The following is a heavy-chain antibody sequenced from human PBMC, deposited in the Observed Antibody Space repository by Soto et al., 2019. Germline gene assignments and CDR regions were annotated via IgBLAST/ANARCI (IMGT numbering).Heavy chain of an antibody. V-gene: IGHV1-2*02. D-gene: IGHD4-17*01. Sequence: QVHLVQSGAEVKKPGASVKVSCKASGYTFTAYNLHWVRHGPGQGLEWMGWIDANSGATEYEQKFQGRLTMTRDTSINTGYMDLRRLTSDDTALYYCARTPYGGAAFDFWGQGTLVIASS. J-gene: IGHJ3*01. CDR2: IDANSGAT. CDR1: GYTFTAYN. CDR3: ARTPYGGAAFDF.